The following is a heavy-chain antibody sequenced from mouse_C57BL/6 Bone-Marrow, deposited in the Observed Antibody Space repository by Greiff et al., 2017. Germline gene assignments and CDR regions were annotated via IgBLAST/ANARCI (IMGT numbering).Heavy chain of an antibody. Sequence: VKLMESGAELARPGASVKLSCKASGYTFTSYGISWVKQRTGQGLEWIGEVYPRSGNTYYNEKFKGKATLTADKSSSTAYMELRSLTSEDSAVYFCASCDGDYYAMDYWGQGTSVTVSS. CDR3: ASCDGDYYAMDY. D-gene: IGHD2-3*01. J-gene: IGHJ4*01. CDR1: GYTFTSYG. V-gene: IGHV1-81*01. CDR2: VYPRSGNT.